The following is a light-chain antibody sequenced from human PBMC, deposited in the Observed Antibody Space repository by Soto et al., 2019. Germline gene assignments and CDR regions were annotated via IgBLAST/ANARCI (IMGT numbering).Light chain of an antibody. CDR1: QSISSW. J-gene: IGKJ1*01. CDR3: QQYNSYSRT. CDR2: KAS. Sequence: DIPMTQSPSTLSASVGDRVTITCRASQSISSWLAWYQQKPGKAPKLLIYKASSLESGVPSRFSGSGSGTEFTLNISSPQPDDFATYYCQQYNSYSRTFGPGTKVEIK. V-gene: IGKV1-5*03.